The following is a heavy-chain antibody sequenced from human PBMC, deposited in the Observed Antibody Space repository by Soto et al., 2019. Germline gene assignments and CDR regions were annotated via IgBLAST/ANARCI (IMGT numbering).Heavy chain of an antibody. D-gene: IGHD3-22*01. J-gene: IGHJ6*02. V-gene: IGHV3-9*01. CDR3: AKDIGYYYDSSGYNGMDV. CDR2: ISWNSGSI. Sequence: GGSLRLSCAASGFTFDDYAMHWVRQAPGKGLEWVSGISWNSGSIGYADSVKGRFTISRDNAKNSLYLQMNSLRAEDTALYYCAKDIGYYYDSSGYNGMDVWGQGTTVTVSS. CDR1: GFTFDDYA.